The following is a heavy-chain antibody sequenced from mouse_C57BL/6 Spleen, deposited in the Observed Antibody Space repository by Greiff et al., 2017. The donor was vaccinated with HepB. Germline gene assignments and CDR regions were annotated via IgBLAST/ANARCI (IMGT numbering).Heavy chain of an antibody. V-gene: IGHV1-4*01. Sequence: VKLMESGAELARPGASVKMSCKASGYTFTSYTMHWVKQRPGQGLEWIGYINPSSGYTKYNQKFKDKATLTADKSSSTSYMQLSSLTSEDSAVYYCARSTVVANAMDYGGQGTSVTVSS. CDR3: ARSTVVANAMDY. J-gene: IGHJ4*01. CDR2: INPSSGYT. CDR1: GYTFTSYT. D-gene: IGHD1-1*01.